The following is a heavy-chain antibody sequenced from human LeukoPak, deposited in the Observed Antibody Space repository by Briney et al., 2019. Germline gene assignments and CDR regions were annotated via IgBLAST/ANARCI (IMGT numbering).Heavy chain of an antibody. J-gene: IGHJ3*02. V-gene: IGHV1-46*01. CDR2: INPSGGST. D-gene: IGHD3-10*01. CDR3: ARDYYGSGSYGDDAFDI. CDR1: GYSFTSYY. Sequence: ASVKVSCKASGYSFTSYYMHWVRQAPGQGLEWMGIINPSGGSTSYAQKFQGRVNMSRDTSTSTVYMELSSLRSEDTAVYYCARDYYGSGSYGDDAFDIWGQGTMVTVSS.